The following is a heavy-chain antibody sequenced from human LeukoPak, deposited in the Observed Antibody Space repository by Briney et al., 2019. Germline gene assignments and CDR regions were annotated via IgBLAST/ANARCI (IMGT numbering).Heavy chain of an antibody. J-gene: IGHJ5*02. V-gene: IGHV1-69*13. CDR2: IIPIFGTV. CDR3: ARMTTVTRGWFDP. D-gene: IGHD4-17*01. CDR1: GGTFSSYA. Sequence: SVKVSCKASGGTFSSYAISWVRQAPGQGLEWMGGIIPIFGTVTYAQKFQGRATITADESTSTAYMELSSLRSEDTAVYYCARMTTVTRGWFDPWGQGTLVTVSS.